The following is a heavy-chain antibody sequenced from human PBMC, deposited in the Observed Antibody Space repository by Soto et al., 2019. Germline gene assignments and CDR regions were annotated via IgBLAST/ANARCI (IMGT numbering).Heavy chain of an antibody. J-gene: IGHJ6*02. Sequence: AGEALKISWEGSGYSFNNFWIAWVRQVPGKGPEWMGIIYPGDSDTRYSPAFQGQVTISPDKAISTAYLQWSSLKALDTAMYYCTWLDSEFWSGYYYYYEMDVWGQGTTVTVSS. CDR3: TWLDSEFWSGYYYYYEMDV. V-gene: IGHV5-51*01. D-gene: IGHD3-3*01. CDR1: GYSFNNFW. CDR2: IYPGDSDT.